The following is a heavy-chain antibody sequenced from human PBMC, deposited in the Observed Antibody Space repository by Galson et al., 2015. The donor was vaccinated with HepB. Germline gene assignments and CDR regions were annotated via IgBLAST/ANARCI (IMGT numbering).Heavy chain of an antibody. V-gene: IGHV3-30*02. D-gene: IGHD6-13*01. CDR2: IRYDGSNK. J-gene: IGHJ4*02. CDR3: AKVEGIAAAGLDY. Sequence: SLRLSCAASGFTFSSYGMHWVRQAPGKGLEWVAFIRYDGSNKYYADSVKGRFTISRDNSKNTLYLQMNSLRAEGTAVYYCAKVEGIAAAGLDYWGQGTLVTVSS. CDR1: GFTFSSYG.